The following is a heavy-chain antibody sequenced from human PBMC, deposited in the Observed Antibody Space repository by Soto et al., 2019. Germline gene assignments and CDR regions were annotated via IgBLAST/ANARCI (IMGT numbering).Heavy chain of an antibody. CDR3: ARRGGDDFWSLPFEY. Sequence: QLQLQESGSGLVKPSQTLSLTCAVSGGSISSGGYSWSWIRQPPGKGLEWIGYIYHSGSTYYNPSLKSRVTISVDRSKNQFSLKLSSVTAADTAVYYCARRGGDDFWSLPFEYWGQGTLVTVSS. D-gene: IGHD3-3*01. CDR2: IYHSGST. J-gene: IGHJ4*02. CDR1: GGSISSGGYS. V-gene: IGHV4-30-2*01.